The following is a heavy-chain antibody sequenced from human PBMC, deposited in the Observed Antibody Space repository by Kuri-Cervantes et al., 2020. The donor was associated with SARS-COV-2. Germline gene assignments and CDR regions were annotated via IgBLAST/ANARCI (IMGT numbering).Heavy chain of an antibody. V-gene: IGHV4-4*07. D-gene: IGHD6-19*01. CDR3: ARSRIAVADWYFDL. Sequence: SETLSLTCPVSGGSISSYYWSWIRQPAGKGLEWIGRIYTSGSTNYNPSLKSRVTMSADTSKNQFSLKLSSVTAADTAVYYCARSRIAVADWYFDLWGRGTLVTVSS. CDR1: GGSISSYY. J-gene: IGHJ2*01. CDR2: IYTSGST.